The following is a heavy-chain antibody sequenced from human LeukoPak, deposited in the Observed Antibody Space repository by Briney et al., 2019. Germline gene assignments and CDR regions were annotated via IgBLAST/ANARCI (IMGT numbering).Heavy chain of an antibody. V-gene: IGHV4-34*12. CDR2: IIHSGST. D-gene: IGHD2-2*01. J-gene: IGHJ1*01. CDR1: GGSFSGYY. Sequence: SETLSLTCAVYGGSFSGYYWSWIRQPPGKGLEWIGEIIHSGSTNYNPSLKSRVTISVDTSKNQFSLKLSSVTAADTAVYYCARDGSTSRAAEYFQHWGQGTLVTVSS. CDR3: ARDGSTSRAAEYFQH.